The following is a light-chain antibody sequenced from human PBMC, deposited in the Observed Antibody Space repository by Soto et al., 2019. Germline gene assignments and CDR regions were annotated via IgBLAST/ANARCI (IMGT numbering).Light chain of an antibody. CDR3: QQYGSSPRSL. V-gene: IGKV3-20*01. CDR2: GAS. J-gene: IGKJ4*01. Sequence: EIVLTQSPGTLSFSPGERATLSCRASQSVSSSYLAWYQQKPGQAPRLLIYGASSRATGIPDRFSGSGSGTDFTLTISRLEPEDFAVYYCQQYGSSPRSLFGGGTKVDIK. CDR1: QSVSSSY.